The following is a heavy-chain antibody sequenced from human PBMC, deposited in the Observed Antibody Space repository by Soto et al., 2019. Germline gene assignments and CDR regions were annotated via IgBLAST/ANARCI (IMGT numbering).Heavy chain of an antibody. V-gene: IGHV1-18*01. D-gene: IGHD4-4*01. J-gene: IGHJ6*03. CDR2: INASSGNT. Sequence: GASVKVSCKASGYTFTSYGISWVRQAPGQGLEWMGIINASSGNTNYAQKFQGRVTMTRDTSTSTVYMELSSLRSEDTAVYYCAYSNYVAEHGNYYYYYYMDVWGKGTTVTVSS. CDR1: GYTFTSYG. CDR3: AYSNYVAEHGNYYYYYYMDV.